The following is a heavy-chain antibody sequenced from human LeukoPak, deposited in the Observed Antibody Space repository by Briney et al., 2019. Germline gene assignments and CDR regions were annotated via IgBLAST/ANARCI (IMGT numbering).Heavy chain of an antibody. CDR1: GFTFSSYW. CDR2: INSDGSST. CDR3: ARVGRTYYYDSSGFPYLYYYYYYMDV. D-gene: IGHD3-22*01. Sequence: GGSLRLSCAASGFTFSSYWMHWVRHAPGKGLVWVSRINSDGSSTSYADSVKGRFTISRDNAENTLYLQMNSLRAEDAAVYYCARVGRTYYYDSSGFPYLYYYYYYMDVWGKGTTVTVSS. V-gene: IGHV3-74*01. J-gene: IGHJ6*03.